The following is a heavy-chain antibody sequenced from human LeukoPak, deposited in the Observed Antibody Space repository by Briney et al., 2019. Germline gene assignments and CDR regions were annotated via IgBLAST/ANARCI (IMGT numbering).Heavy chain of an antibody. Sequence: GASVKVSCKASGYTFTGYYMHWVRQAPGQGLEWVGRINPNSGGTNYAQKFQGRVTMTRDTSISTAYMELSRLKSDDTAVYYCARARWIRLWLPFDYWGQGTLVTVSS. J-gene: IGHJ4*02. D-gene: IGHD5-18*01. CDR2: INPNSGGT. CDR3: ARARWIRLWLPFDY. V-gene: IGHV1-2*06. CDR1: GYTFTGYY.